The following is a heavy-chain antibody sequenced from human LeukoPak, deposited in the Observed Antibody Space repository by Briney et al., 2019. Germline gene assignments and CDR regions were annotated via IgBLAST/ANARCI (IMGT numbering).Heavy chain of an antibody. CDR1: GGTFSSYA. V-gene: IGHV1-69*05. D-gene: IGHD2-2*01. J-gene: IGHJ6*02. Sequence: SVKVSCKASGGTFSSYAISWVRQAPGQGLEWMGGIIPIFGTANYAQKFQGRVTITTDESTSTAYMELSRLRSDDTAVYYCARQGRYCSSTSCYFGDYYYYGMDGWGQGTTVTVSS. CDR3: ARQGRYCSSTSCYFGDYYYYGMDG. CDR2: IIPIFGTA.